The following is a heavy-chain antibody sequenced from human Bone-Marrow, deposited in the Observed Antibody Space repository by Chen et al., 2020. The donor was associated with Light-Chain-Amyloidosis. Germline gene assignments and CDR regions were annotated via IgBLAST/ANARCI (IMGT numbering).Heavy chain of an antibody. D-gene: IGHD3-16*02. J-gene: IGHJ4*02. V-gene: IGHV4-39*07. CDR3: ARDWYDYVWGSYRYPFDY. CDR1: GGSISSSSYY. CDR2: IYYSGST. Sequence: QLQLQESGPGLVEPSQTLSLTCTVSGGSISSSSYYWGWIRQPPGKGLEWIGSIYYSGSTYYNPSLKSRVTISVDTSKNQFSLKLSSVTAADTAVYYCARDWYDYVWGSYRYPFDYWGQGTLVTVSS.